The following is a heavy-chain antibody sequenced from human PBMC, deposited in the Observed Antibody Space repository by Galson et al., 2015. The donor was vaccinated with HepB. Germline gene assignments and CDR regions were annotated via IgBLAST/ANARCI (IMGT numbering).Heavy chain of an antibody. CDR3: AKSPLFRFVDG. V-gene: IGHV3-23*01. Sequence: SLRLSCAASGFTFSSYAMSWVRQAPGQGLEWVSAISGSGGSTYYADSVKGRFTISTDTSKNTLYLQMNSLRAEDTAVYYCAKSPLFRFVDGWGQGTPVTVSS. CDR1: GFTFSSYA. D-gene: IGHD3-3*01. J-gene: IGHJ6*02. CDR2: ISGSGGST.